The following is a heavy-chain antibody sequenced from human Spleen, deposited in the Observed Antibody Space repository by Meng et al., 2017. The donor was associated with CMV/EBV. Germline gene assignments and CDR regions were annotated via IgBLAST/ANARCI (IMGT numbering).Heavy chain of an antibody. CDR3: AHSVTQGGGFDY. V-gene: IGHV2-5*02. Sequence: TLKASRPPQVKTPQASQVTASFHCVSLSTSGVGVGWSRQPPGKALGGLPLSYWDDEKRYSPSLKGRFTITKDNSKNQVVLTMTNMDPVDTATYYCAHSVTQGGGFDYWGQGTLVTVSS. CDR2: SYWDDEK. D-gene: IGHD2-21*02. CDR1: CVSLSTSGVG. J-gene: IGHJ4*02.